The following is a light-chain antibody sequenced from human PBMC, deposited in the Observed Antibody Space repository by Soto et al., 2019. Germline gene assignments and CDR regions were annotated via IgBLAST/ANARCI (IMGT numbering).Light chain of an antibody. V-gene: IGLV2-14*01. J-gene: IGLJ1*01. CDR3: NSYTRSDTYV. CDR1: RSDVGGYNY. Sequence: QSVLTQPASVSGSPGQSITISCTGTRSDVGGYNYVSWYQQHPGKAPKLIIFEVSNRPSGVSNRFSGSKSVNTASLAISGLQAEDEADYYCNSYTRSDTYVFGSGTKVTVL. CDR2: EVS.